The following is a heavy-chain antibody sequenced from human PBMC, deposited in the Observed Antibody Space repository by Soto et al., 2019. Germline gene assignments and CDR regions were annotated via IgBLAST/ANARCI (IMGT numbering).Heavy chain of an antibody. CDR3: ARYDILTGYMDV. CDR1: GGSISSSSYY. J-gene: IGHJ6*03. Sequence: SETLSLTCTVSGGSISSSSYYWGWIRQPPGKGLEWIGSIYYSGSTYYNPSLKSRVTISVDTSKNQFSLKLSSVTAADTAVYYCARYDILTGYMDVWGKGTTVTVSS. V-gene: IGHV4-39*01. D-gene: IGHD3-9*01. CDR2: IYYSGST.